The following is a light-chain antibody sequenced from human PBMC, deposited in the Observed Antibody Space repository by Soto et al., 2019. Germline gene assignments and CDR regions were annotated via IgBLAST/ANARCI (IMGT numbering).Light chain of an antibody. CDR1: SSNIGAGYD. Sequence: QSVLTQPPSVSGAPGQRVTICCTGSSSNIGAGYDVHWYQQLPGTAPKLLIYGNSNRPSGVPDRFSGSKSGTSASLAITGLQAEDEADYYCQSYDSSLRGRVFGTGTKVTVL. J-gene: IGLJ1*01. V-gene: IGLV1-40*01. CDR2: GNS. CDR3: QSYDSSLRGRV.